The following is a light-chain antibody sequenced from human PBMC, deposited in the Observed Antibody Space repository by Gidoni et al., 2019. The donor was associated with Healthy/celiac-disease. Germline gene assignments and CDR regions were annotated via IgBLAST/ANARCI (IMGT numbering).Light chain of an antibody. CDR2: AAS. J-gene: IGKJ2*01. CDR3: QQSYSTPGI. Sequence: DIQMTQSPSSLSASVGDRVTITCRASQSISSYLNWYQQKPGKAPKLLIYAASSLQSGVPSRFSGSGSGTDFTLTISSLQPEDFATYYCQQSYSTPGIFXQXTKLEI. V-gene: IGKV1-39*01. CDR1: QSISSY.